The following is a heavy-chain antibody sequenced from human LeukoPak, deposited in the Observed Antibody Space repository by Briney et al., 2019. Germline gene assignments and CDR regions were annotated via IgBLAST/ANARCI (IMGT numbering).Heavy chain of an antibody. CDR2: INSDGSNT. CDR3: ARVVITSED. CDR1: GFTFSSYW. J-gene: IGHJ4*02. Sequence: GGSLRLSCAASGFTFSSYWMHWVRQAPGKGLVWVSRINSDGSNTSYADSMKGRFMISRDNAKNTLYLQMNSLRAEDTAVYYCARVVITSEDWGQGTLVTVSS. V-gene: IGHV3-74*01.